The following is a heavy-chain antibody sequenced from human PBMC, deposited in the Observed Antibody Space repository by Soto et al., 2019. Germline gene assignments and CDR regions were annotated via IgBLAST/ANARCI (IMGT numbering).Heavy chain of an antibody. D-gene: IGHD1-1*01. CDR2: IWFDGSIK. V-gene: IGHV3-33*01. J-gene: IGHJ4*02. Sequence: GGSLRLSCAASGFTFGTYGMHWVRQAPGKGREWVSVIWFDGSIKTYADSVKGRFTISRDNSKSMLYRQMNSLRAEGTAVYYCASSGWGASGTPYLDFWGQGTLVTVSS. CDR3: ASSGWGASGTPYLDF. CDR1: GFTFGTYG.